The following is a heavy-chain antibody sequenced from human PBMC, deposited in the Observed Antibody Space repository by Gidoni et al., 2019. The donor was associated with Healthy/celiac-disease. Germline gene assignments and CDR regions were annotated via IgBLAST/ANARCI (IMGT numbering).Heavy chain of an antibody. CDR2: ISSSSSYT. CDR1: GFTLSDYY. V-gene: IGHV3-11*06. J-gene: IGHJ3*02. D-gene: IGHD6-6*01. Sequence: QVQLVESGVGLVKPGGSLRPSCAASGFTLSDYYMSWNRQAPGKGLEWVSYISSSSSYTNYADSVKGRFTISRDNAKNSLYLQMNSLRAEDTAVYYCARRSGGGSSGAFDIWGQGTMVTVSS. CDR3: ARRSGGGSSGAFDI.